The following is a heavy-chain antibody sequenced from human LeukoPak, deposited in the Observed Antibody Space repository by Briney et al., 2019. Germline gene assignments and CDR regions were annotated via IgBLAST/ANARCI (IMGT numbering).Heavy chain of an antibody. CDR3: ARSASDY. CDR2: INPNSRGR. Sequence: SSLKVSCKAFRYTFTGYYILTVRQAPGHGLEEMGWINPNSRGRNYAQKFQARVTMTRDTSNSTAYIELRRLRSDDTAVYYCARSASDYWGQGTLVTVSS. J-gene: IGHJ4*02. CDR1: RYTFTGYY. V-gene: IGHV1-2*02.